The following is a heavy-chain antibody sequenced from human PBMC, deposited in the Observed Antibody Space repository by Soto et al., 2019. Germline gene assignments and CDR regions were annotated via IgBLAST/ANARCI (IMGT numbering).Heavy chain of an antibody. CDR1: GGSIRSGGYY. V-gene: IGHV4-31*02. CDR3: ARVCGRYYDSSGYYPDAFDI. CDR2: IYYSGST. Sequence: LCGGSIRSGGYYWSWIRQHPGKGLEWIGYIYYSGSTYYNPSLKSRVTISVDTSKNQFSLKLSSVTAADTAVYYCARVCGRYYDSSGYYPDAFDIWGQGTMVTVSS. J-gene: IGHJ3*02. D-gene: IGHD3-22*01.